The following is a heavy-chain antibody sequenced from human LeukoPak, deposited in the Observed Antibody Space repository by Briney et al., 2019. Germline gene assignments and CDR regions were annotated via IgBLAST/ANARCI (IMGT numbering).Heavy chain of an antibody. V-gene: IGHV3-33*01. J-gene: IGHJ4*02. CDR2: IWYDGSNK. Sequence: PGGSLRLSCAASGFTFSSYGMHWVRQAPGKGLEWVAVIWYDGSNKYYADSVKGRFTISRDNSKNTLYLQMNSLRAEDTAVYYCARGRRRDGYSNPIDYWGQGTLVTVSS. CDR1: GFTFSSYG. CDR3: ARGRRRDGYSNPIDY. D-gene: IGHD5-24*01.